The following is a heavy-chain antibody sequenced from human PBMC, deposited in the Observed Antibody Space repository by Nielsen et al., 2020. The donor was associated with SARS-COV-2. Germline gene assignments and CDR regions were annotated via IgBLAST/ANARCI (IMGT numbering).Heavy chain of an antibody. CDR2: ISGSGGST. Sequence: GESLKISCAASGFTFSSYAMSWVRQAPGKGLEWVSAISGSGGSTYYADSVKGRFTISRDNSKNTLYLQMNSLRAEDTAVYYCANCHDSSGYPYWGQGTPVTVSS. J-gene: IGHJ4*02. D-gene: IGHD3-22*01. CDR3: ANCHDSSGYPY. CDR1: GFTFSSYA. V-gene: IGHV3-23*01.